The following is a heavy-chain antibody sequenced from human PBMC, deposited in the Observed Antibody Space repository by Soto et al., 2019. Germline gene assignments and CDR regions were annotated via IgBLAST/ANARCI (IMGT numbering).Heavy chain of an antibody. CDR1: GFTFSSYA. CDR2: ISGSGGST. D-gene: IGHD2-2*01. V-gene: IGHV3-23*01. CDR3: AKVPPKQYQLLPLNWFDP. J-gene: IGHJ5*02. Sequence: GGSLRLSCAASGFTFSSYAMSWVRQAPGKGLEWVSAISGSGGSTYYADSVKGRFTISRDNSKNTLYLQMNSLRAEDTAVYYCAKVPPKQYQLLPLNWFDPWGQGTLVTVSS.